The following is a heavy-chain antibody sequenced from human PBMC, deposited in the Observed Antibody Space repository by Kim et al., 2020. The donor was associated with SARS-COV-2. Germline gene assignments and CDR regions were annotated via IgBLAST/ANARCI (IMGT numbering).Heavy chain of an antibody. Sequence: SETLSLTCAVYGGSFSGYYWSWIRQPPGKGLEWIGEINHSGSTNYNPSLKSRVTISVDTSKNQFSLKLSSVTAADTAVYYCARGGYYYGSGEPVLPNWFDPWGQGTLVTVSS. D-gene: IGHD3-10*01. CDR3: ARGGYYYGSGEPVLPNWFDP. CDR2: INHSGST. CDR1: GGSFSGYY. J-gene: IGHJ5*02. V-gene: IGHV4-34*01.